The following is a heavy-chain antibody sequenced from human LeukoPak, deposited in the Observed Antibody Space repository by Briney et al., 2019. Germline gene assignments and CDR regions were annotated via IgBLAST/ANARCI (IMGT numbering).Heavy chain of an antibody. CDR1: GGTFSSYA. CDR3: ARSNLRYSSGWYYFDY. J-gene: IGHJ4*02. V-gene: IGHV1-69*13. D-gene: IGHD6-19*01. Sequence: ASVKVSFTASGGTFSSYAISWVRQAPGQGLEWMGGIIPIFGTANYAQKFQGRVTITADESTSTAYMELSSLRSEDTAVYYCARSNLRYSSGWYYFDYWGQGTLVTVSS. CDR2: IIPIFGTA.